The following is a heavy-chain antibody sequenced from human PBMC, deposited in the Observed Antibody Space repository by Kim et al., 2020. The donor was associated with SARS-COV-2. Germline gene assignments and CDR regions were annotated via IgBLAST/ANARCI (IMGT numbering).Heavy chain of an antibody. D-gene: IGHD3-22*01. CDR3: ARRAANYFDISGYRNDGFDI. CDR1: GDSISSSSYF. CDR2: IYYSGST. J-gene: IGHJ3*02. Sequence: SETLSLTCAVSGDSISSSSYFWGWIRQPPGKGLEWIGSIYYSGSTYYNPSLKSRVTISVDTSKNQFSLKLSSVTAADTAVYYCARRAANYFDISGYRNDGFDIWGQGTMVTVSS. V-gene: IGHV4-39*01.